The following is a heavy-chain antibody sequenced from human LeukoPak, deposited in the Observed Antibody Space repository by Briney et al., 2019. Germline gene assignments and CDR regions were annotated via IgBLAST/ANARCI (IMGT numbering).Heavy chain of an antibody. D-gene: IGHD3-10*01. J-gene: IGHJ4*02. Sequence: SQTLSLTCTVSGGSISSGGYYWSWIRQHPGKGLEWIGYIYYSGSTYYNPSLKSRVTISVDTSKNQFSLKLSSVTAADTAVYYCARDRYYYGSGSPGRYFDYWGQGTLVTVSS. V-gene: IGHV4-31*03. CDR1: GGSISSGGYY. CDR2: IYYSGST. CDR3: ARDRYYYGSGSPGRYFDY.